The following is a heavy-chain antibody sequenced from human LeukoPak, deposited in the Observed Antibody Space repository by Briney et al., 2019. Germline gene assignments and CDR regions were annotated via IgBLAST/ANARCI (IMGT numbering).Heavy chain of an antibody. CDR1: GFTFSSYW. V-gene: IGHV3-7*01. CDR3: ARDRAIFRVVLTDRYFDY. D-gene: IGHD3-3*01. CDR2: IKQDGSEK. J-gene: IGHJ4*02. Sequence: PGGSLRLSCAASGFTFSSYWMSWVRQAPGKGLEWVANIKQDGSEKYYVDSVKGRFTISRDNAKNSLSLQMNSLRAEDMGVYYCARDRAIFRVVLTDRYFDYWGQGTLVTVSS.